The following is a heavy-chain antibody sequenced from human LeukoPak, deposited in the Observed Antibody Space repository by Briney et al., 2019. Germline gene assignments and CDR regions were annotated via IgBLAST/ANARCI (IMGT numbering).Heavy chain of an antibody. Sequence: SQTLSLTCTVSGGSISSGGYYWSWIRQHPGKGREWIGYIYYSGSTYYNPSLKSRVTISVDTSKNQFSLKLSSVTAADTAVYYCARYSNPWYFDYWGQGTLVTVSS. CDR3: ARYSNPWYFDY. CDR2: IYYSGST. CDR1: GGSISSGGYY. J-gene: IGHJ4*02. V-gene: IGHV4-31*03. D-gene: IGHD4-11*01.